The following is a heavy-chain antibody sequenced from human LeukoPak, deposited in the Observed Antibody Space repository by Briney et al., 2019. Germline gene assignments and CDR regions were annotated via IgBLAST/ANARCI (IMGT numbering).Heavy chain of an antibody. CDR1: GFNFGGHW. CDR3: ARRFCSGGSCFSAYYSYYDMDV. V-gene: IGHV3-30-3*01. D-gene: IGHD2-15*01. CDR2: ISYDGSNK. J-gene: IGHJ6*02. Sequence: PGGSLRLSCVASGFNFGGHWMNWVRQAPGKGLEWVALISYDGSNKYCADSVKGRFTISRDNSKNTLYLQMNSLRAEDTAVYYCARRFCSGGSCFSAYYSYYDMDVWGQGTTVTVSS.